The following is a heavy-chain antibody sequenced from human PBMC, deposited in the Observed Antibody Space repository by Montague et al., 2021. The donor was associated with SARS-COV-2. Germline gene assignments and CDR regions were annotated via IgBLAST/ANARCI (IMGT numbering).Heavy chain of an antibody. CDR1: GGSVSSGGYY. V-gene: IGHV4-61*08. CDR3: ARVSLAAAATRSDY. Sequence: SETLSLTCTVSGGSVSSGGYYWSWIRQPPGKGLECIGYIYYSGSTNYNPSLKSRVTISLDTSKNQFSLKLTSVTAADTAVYYCARVSLAAAATRSDYWGQGTLVTVSS. J-gene: IGHJ4*02. CDR2: IYYSGST. D-gene: IGHD6-13*01.